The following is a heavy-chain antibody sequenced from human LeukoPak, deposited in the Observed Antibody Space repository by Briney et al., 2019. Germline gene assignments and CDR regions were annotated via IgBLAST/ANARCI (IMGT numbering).Heavy chain of an antibody. CDR1: GFTFNTYA. V-gene: IGHV3-23*01. CDR3: AKVFQLVPDS. J-gene: IGHJ5*01. Sequence: GGSLRLSCAASGFTFNTYAMTWVRQAPGKGLEWVSTVSGSGSSTYYADSVKGRFTISRDSSKNTLCLQMNSLRAEDTAVYYCAKVFQLVPDSWGQGALVTVSS. CDR2: VSGSGSST. D-gene: IGHD6-13*01.